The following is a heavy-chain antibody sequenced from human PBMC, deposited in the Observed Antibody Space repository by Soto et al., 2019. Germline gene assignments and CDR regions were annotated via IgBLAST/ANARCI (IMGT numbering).Heavy chain of an antibody. Sequence: SETLPLTCTVGGGSISSSIYYWGWIRQPPGKGLEWIGSIYYSGSTYYNPSLKSRVTISVDTSKNQFSLKLSSVTAADTAVYYCARLLMVRGVISGPYFDYWGQGTLVTVS. J-gene: IGHJ4*02. CDR3: ARLLMVRGVISGPYFDY. D-gene: IGHD3-10*01. CDR2: IYYSGST. CDR1: GGSISSSIYY. V-gene: IGHV4-39*01.